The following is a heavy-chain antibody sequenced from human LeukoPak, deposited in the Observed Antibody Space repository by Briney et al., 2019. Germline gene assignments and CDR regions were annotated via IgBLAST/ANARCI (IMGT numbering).Heavy chain of an antibody. CDR2: IIPIFGTA. J-gene: IGHJ4*02. CDR3: ARPNYYDSSGYYFPPDY. Sequence: SVKVSCTASGGTFSSYAISWVRQAPGQGLEWMGGIIPIFGTANYAQKFQGRVTITADESTSTAYMELSSLRSEDTAVYYCARPNYYDSSGYYFPPDYWGQGTLVTVSS. CDR1: GGTFSSYA. D-gene: IGHD3-22*01. V-gene: IGHV1-69*13.